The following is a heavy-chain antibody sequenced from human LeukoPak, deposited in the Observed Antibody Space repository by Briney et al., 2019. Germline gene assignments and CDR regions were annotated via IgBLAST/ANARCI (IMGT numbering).Heavy chain of an antibody. Sequence: QTGGSLRLSCAASGFTFSSYSMNWVRQAPGKGLEWVSYISSSSSTIYYADSVKGRFTISRDNAKNSLYLQMNSLRAEDTAVYYCATETNGRHYDYWGQGTLLTVSS. V-gene: IGHV3-48*01. D-gene: IGHD1-14*01. CDR3: ATETNGRHYDY. CDR2: ISSSSSTI. CDR1: GFTFSSYS. J-gene: IGHJ4*02.